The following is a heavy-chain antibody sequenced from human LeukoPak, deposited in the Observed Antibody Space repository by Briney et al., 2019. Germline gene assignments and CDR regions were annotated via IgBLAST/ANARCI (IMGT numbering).Heavy chain of an antibody. D-gene: IGHD1-26*01. Sequence: ASVKVPCKASGYTFTSYDCNGVRQATGQRREWMGWMSPNSGGTGYAKKFQDRVTMTRNTSISTAYMELSSLRSDDTAVYYCASEVGATNFDYWGQGTLVTVSS. CDR3: ASEVGATNFDY. J-gene: IGHJ4*02. V-gene: IGHV1-8*01. CDR1: GYTFTSYD. CDR2: MSPNSGGT.